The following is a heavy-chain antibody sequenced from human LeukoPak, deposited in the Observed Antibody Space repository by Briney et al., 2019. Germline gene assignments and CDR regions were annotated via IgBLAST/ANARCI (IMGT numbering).Heavy chain of an antibody. V-gene: IGHV1-2*02. Sequence: GASVKVSCKASRYTFTRYYLQWVRQAPGQELEWMGWLRPNSGDTKFAQKFKGRVTMTRDTSISTAYMELSSLTSDDTAVYYCARATDISSWYLAYWGQGTLVTVSS. D-gene: IGHD6-13*01. J-gene: IGHJ4*02. CDR2: LRPNSGDT. CDR3: ARATDISSWYLAY. CDR1: RYTFTRYY.